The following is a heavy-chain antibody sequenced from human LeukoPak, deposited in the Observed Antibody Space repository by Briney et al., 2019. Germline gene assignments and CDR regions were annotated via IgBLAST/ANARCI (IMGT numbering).Heavy chain of an antibody. J-gene: IGHJ4*02. CDR3: ARRGPVAESFDY. CDR1: GYTFTGYY. D-gene: IGHD6-19*01. V-gene: IGHV1-2*06. CDR2: INPNNGDQ. Sequence: ASVKVSCTASGYTFTGYYMYWVRQAPGHGLEWMGRINPNNGDQNYAQKFQGRVIMTRDTSISTVHMELSRLTSDDTAVYYCARRGPVAESFDYWGQGTLVTVSS.